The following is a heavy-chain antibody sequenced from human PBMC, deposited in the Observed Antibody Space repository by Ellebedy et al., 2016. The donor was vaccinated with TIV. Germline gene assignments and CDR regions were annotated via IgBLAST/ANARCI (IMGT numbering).Heavy chain of an antibody. V-gene: IGHV4-34*01. Sequence: MPSETLSLTCTVSGGSIRGFYWSWIRQSPGKGLEWFGEIDHRGTTTYNPSLESRVIISVDTSKNQFSLKVRSVTAADTGIYYCARSGTYARSSLFDYWGQGNLVTVSS. CDR3: ARSGTYARSSLFDY. CDR2: IDHRGTT. D-gene: IGHD1-26*01. CDR1: GGSIRGFY. J-gene: IGHJ4*02.